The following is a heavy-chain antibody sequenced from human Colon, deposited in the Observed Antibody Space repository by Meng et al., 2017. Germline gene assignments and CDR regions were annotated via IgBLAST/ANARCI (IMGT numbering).Heavy chain of an antibody. V-gene: IGHV4-39*01. J-gene: IGHJ4*02. Sequence: QPQLQESGPGLVKPSEALSLTCSVSGGSISTSGYYWGWIRQPPGKGLEWIGSIGHSGTTYYTPSLRRRVTVSIDASKNQFSLEVTSVTAADTAVYYCARHTRYCSSTSCYGFDYWGQGTLVTVSS. D-gene: IGHD2-2*01. CDR2: IGHSGTT. CDR1: GGSISTSGYY. CDR3: ARHTRYCSSTSCYGFDY.